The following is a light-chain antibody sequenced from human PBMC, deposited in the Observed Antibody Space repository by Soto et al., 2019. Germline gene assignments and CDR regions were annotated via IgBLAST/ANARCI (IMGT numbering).Light chain of an antibody. Sequence: QSVLTQSPSVSGAPGQRVTISCTGSSSNIGAGYDVHWYQQLPGTAPKLLIFAITNRPSGVPDRFSGSKSGTSASLAITGLQTEDEADYYCQSYDSGLRGWVFGGGTKVTVL. CDR1: SSNIGAGYD. CDR2: AIT. CDR3: QSYDSGLRGWV. J-gene: IGLJ3*02. V-gene: IGLV1-40*01.